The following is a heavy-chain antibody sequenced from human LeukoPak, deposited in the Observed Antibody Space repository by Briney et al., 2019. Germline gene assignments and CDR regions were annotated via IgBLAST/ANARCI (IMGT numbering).Heavy chain of an antibody. CDR3: ARDLIVVVIGPWYYYGMDV. D-gene: IGHD3-22*01. J-gene: IGHJ6*02. Sequence: PGGSLSLSCAASGFTFSSYSMNWVRQAPGKGLEWVSSISSSSSYIYYADSVKGRFTISRDNAKNSLYLQMNSLRAEDTAVYYCARDLIVVVIGPWYYYGMDVWGQGTTVTVSS. CDR2: ISSSSSYI. CDR1: GFTFSSYS. V-gene: IGHV3-21*01.